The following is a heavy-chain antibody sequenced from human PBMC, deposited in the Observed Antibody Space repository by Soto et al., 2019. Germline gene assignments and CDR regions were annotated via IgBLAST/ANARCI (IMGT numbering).Heavy chain of an antibody. CDR2: IYYSGTT. Sequence: SETLSLTCPVSGVSISRGGYYWSWLRQHPGKGLEWIGYIYYSGTTYYNPSLKSRVTISVDTSKNQFSLKLSSVSAADTALYYCARCSLVVVPAPGFDPWGRGTLVTVSS. CDR3: ARCSLVVVPAPGFDP. D-gene: IGHD2-2*01. CDR1: GVSISRGGYY. V-gene: IGHV4-31*03. J-gene: IGHJ5*02.